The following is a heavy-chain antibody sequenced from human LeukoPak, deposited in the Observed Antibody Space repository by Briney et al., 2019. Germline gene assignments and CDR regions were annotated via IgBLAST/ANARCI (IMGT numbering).Heavy chain of an antibody. V-gene: IGHV4-30-4*01. D-gene: IGHD3-3*01. Sequence: SETLSLTCTVSGGSISSGDYYWSWIRQPPGKGLEWMGYIYYSGSTYYNPSLKSRVTISVDTSKNQFSLKLSSVTAADTAVYYCARVSTGITIFGVDMDLDYWGQGTLVTVSS. CDR2: IYYSGST. J-gene: IGHJ4*02. CDR1: GGSISSGDYY. CDR3: ARVSTGITIFGVDMDLDY.